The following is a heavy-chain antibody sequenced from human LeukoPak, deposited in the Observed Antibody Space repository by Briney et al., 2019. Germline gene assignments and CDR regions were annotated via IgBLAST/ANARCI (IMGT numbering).Heavy chain of an antibody. D-gene: IGHD2-2*01. V-gene: IGHV3-21*01. J-gene: IGHJ4*02. Sequence: GGSLRLSCAASGFTFSSYSMNWVRQAPGRGLEWVSSIRFTGSYIYYADSAKGRFTISRDNTKRSLVLQMNSLRAEDTAVYYCVRAHGTYAPLGYWGQGILVTVSS. CDR3: VRAHGTYAPLGY. CDR2: IRFTGSYI. CDR1: GFTFSSYS.